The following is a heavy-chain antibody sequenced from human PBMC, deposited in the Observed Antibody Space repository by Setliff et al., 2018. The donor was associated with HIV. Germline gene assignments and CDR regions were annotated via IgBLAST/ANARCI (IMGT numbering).Heavy chain of an antibody. Sequence: ASVKVSCKASGYIFISYVFSWVRQAPGQGLEWMGWISAYNGNTNYAQKLQGRVTMTTDTSTSAAYMEPRNLRSDDTAVYYCAREPKRVYYYGSGTYLHDAFGIWGQGTMVTVSS. V-gene: IGHV1-18*01. D-gene: IGHD3-10*01. CDR1: GYIFISYV. CDR2: ISAYNGNT. CDR3: AREPKRVYYYGSGTYLHDAFGI. J-gene: IGHJ3*02.